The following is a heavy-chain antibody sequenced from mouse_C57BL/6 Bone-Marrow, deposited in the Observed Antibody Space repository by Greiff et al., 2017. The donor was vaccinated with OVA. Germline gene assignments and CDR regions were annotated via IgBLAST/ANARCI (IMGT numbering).Heavy chain of an antibody. CDR3: AKEKLWYFDV. CDR1: GFSLTSYG. Sequence: VMLVESGPGLVQPSQSLSITCTVSGFSLTSYGVHWVRQPPGKGLEWLGVIWSGGSTDYNAAFISRLSISKDNYKSQVFFKMNSLQADDTSIYYCAKEKLWYFDVWGTGTTVTVSS. J-gene: IGHJ1*03. V-gene: IGHV2-4*01. CDR2: IWSGGST.